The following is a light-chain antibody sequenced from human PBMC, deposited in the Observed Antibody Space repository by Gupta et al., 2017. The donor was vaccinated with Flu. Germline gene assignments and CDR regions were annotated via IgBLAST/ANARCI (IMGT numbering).Light chain of an antibody. CDR3: QQRGNWFS. Sequence: DIVLTQSPATLSLSPGESATLSCRASQSVRTYLAWYQQKPGQAPRLLLYDASKRATGIPARFSGSGSGTDFTLSISSLEPEEFAVYYCQQRGNWFSFGGGTKVEIK. V-gene: IGKV3-11*01. CDR1: QSVRTY. J-gene: IGKJ4*01. CDR2: DAS.